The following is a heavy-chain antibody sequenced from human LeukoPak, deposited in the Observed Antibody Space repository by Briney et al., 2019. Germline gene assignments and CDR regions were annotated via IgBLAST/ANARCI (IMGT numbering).Heavy chain of an antibody. Sequence: ASVKVSCKASGYTFNSYYMHWVRQAPGQGLEWMGIINPSGGSASYAQKFQGRVAMIRDTSTSTVYMERSRLRCDDTAVYYCARPPGQDDAFDIWGQGTMVTVSS. CDR2: INPSGGSA. CDR1: GYTFNSYY. V-gene: IGHV1-46*02. CDR3: ARPPGQDDAFDI. J-gene: IGHJ3*02.